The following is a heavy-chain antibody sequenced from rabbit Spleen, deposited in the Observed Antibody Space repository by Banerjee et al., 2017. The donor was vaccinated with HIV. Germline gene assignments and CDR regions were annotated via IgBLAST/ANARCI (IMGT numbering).Heavy chain of an antibody. CDR1: GIDFSSYG. CDR2: IYPDYGST. D-gene: IGHD2-1*01. J-gene: IGHJ4*01. Sequence: QEQLVESGGGLVTLGGSLKLSCKASGIDFSSYGISWVRQAPGKGLEWIAYIYPDYGSTDYASWVNGRFTISLDNAQNTVFLQMTSLTAADTATYFCARGIATMTMWGPGTLVTVS. CDR3: ARGIATMTM. V-gene: IGHV1S47*01.